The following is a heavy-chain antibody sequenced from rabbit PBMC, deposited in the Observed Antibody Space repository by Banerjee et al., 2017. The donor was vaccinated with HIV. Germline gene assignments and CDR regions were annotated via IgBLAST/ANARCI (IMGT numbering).Heavy chain of an antibody. J-gene: IGHJ6*01. CDR2: IDVGSSGTT. CDR1: GVSFSSSYY. Sequence: QSLEESGGDLVKPGASLTLTCTASGVSFSSSYYMCWVRQAPGKGLEWIACIDVGSSGTTYYASWSKDRFTISKTSSSTESLQKPRLPAADTTPYFCARHGGNPSRYGMGLWGPGTLVTVS. D-gene: IGHD4-2*01. CDR3: ARHGGNPSRYGMGL. V-gene: IGHV1S40*01.